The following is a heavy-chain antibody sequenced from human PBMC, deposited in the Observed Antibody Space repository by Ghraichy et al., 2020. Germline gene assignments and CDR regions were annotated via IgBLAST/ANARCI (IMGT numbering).Heavy chain of an antibody. V-gene: IGHV4-39*01. CDR2: LTYTGST. CDR3: VRHHTGAY. CDR1: GSSINSDPYY. Sequence: SETLSLTCSVSGSSINSDPYYWGWVRQPPGKGLEWIGSLTYTGSTSYNLSLESRVTIFLDTYRNQFSLKLTPMTAADTAVYYCVRHHTGAYWGQATLVTVSS. J-gene: IGHJ4*02. D-gene: IGHD1-1*01.